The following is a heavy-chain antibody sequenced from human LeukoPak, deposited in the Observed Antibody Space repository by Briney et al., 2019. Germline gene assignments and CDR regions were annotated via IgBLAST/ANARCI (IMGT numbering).Heavy chain of an antibody. Sequence: GGSLRLSCAASGFTFNKYWMNWVRQAAGKGLEWVANIKQDGTEKNCGDSVKGRFTISTANAKKSLFLQTDSLLAEVPAMYYCARDEWAGTVAYWGQGTLVTVSS. CDR2: IKQDGTEK. CDR1: GFTFNKYW. J-gene: IGHJ4*02. CDR3: ARDEWAGTVAY. D-gene: IGHD6-19*01. V-gene: IGHV3-7*01.